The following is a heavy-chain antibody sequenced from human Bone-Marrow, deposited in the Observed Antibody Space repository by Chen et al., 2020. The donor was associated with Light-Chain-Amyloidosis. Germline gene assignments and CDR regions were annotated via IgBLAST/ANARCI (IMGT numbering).Heavy chain of an antibody. D-gene: IGHD5-12*01. CDR3: AKAVARWLLLQPDY. V-gene: IGHV3-30-3*01. CDR1: GFTLSSYA. Sequence: QVQLVESGGGVVQPGRSLRLSCAASGFTLSSYAIHWVRQAPGKGVEWVAFISNDVSSEYYSDAVKGRFTIARDNSKNSLSLQMNSLRAEDTAVYYCAKAVARWLLLQPDYWGQGTLVTVSS. CDR2: ISNDVSSE. J-gene: IGHJ4*02.